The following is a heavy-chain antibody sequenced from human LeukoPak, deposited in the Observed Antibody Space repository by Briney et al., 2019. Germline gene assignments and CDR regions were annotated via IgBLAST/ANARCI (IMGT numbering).Heavy chain of an antibody. Sequence: ASVKDSCKASGYTFTSYGISWVRQAPGQGLEWMGWISAYNGNTNYAQKLQGRVTMTTDTSTSTAYMELRSLRSDDTAVYYCARRGYSYGTGNYNWFDPWGQGTLVTVSS. CDR1: GYTFTSYG. CDR2: ISAYNGNT. D-gene: IGHD5-18*01. CDR3: ARRGYSYGTGNYNWFDP. V-gene: IGHV1-18*01. J-gene: IGHJ5*02.